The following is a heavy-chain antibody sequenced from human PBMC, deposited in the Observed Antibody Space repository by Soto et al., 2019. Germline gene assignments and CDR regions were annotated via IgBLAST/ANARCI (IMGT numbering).Heavy chain of an antibody. CDR1: GFTVISNS. CDR2: IYSGGST. CDR3: ARDRVESGYPEYFQH. V-gene: IGHV3-53*01. Sequence: EGQLVESGGGLLQPGGSLRLSCAASGFTVISNSMSWVRQAPGKGLEWVSVIYSGGSTYYADSVKGRFTISRDNSKNTLYLQMNSLRAEDTAGYYCARDRVESGYPEYFQHWGQGTLVTVSS. J-gene: IGHJ1*01. D-gene: IGHD3-22*01.